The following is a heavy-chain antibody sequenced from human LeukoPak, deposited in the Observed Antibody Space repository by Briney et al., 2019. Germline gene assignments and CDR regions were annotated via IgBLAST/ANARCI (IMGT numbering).Heavy chain of an antibody. CDR3: ARGLGDSGYDILVY. CDR1: GGSFSGYY. J-gene: IGHJ4*01. V-gene: IGHV4-34*01. Sequence: PSETLSLTCAVYGGSFSGYYWNWIRQPPGKGLEWIGEINDSGNTNYNPSLKSRVTLSVDTTKNQFSLKLSSVTAADSAIYYCARGLGDSGYDILVYLGHGSLVTVSS. D-gene: IGHD5-12*01. CDR2: INDSGNT.